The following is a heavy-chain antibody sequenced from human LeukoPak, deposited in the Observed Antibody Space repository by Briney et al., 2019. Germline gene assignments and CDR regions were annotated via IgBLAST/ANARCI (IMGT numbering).Heavy chain of an antibody. Sequence: SESLSLTCTVSGDSISSHYWSWIRQPPGKGLEWIGYVYYSGSTNYNPSLKSRVTISVDTSKNQFSLKLSSVTAADAAMYYCARLYYDSSGQYYFDYWGQGTLVTVSS. D-gene: IGHD3-22*01. CDR1: GDSISSHY. V-gene: IGHV4-59*11. J-gene: IGHJ4*02. CDR2: VYYSGST. CDR3: ARLYYDSSGQYYFDY.